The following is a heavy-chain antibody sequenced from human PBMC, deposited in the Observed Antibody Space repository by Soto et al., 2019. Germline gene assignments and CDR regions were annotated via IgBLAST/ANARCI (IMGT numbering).Heavy chain of an antibody. CDR1: GGSISSYY. V-gene: IGHV4-59*08. J-gene: IGHJ4*02. CDR3: ARQIWSGYYFDY. D-gene: IGHD3-3*01. Sequence: PSETLSLTSTVSGGSISSYYWSWIRQPPGKGLEWIGYIYYSGSTNYNPSLKSRVTISVDTSKNQFSLKLSSVTAADTAVYYCARQIWSGYYFDYWGQGTLVTVSS. CDR2: IYYSGST.